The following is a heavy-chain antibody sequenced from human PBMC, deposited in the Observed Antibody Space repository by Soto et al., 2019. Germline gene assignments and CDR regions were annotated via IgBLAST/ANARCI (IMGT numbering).Heavy chain of an antibody. CDR2: INHSGST. V-gene: IGHV4-34*01. D-gene: IGHD4-17*01. Sequence: QVQLQQWGAGLLKPSETLSLTCAVYGGSFSGYYWSWIRQPPGKGLEWIGEINHSGSTNYNPSLRRRATIAVDTAKNQFSLKLSSVTAADTAVYYCARKRGASYGGKHFDYWGQGTLVTVSS. CDR1: GGSFSGYY. CDR3: ARKRGASYGGKHFDY. J-gene: IGHJ4*02.